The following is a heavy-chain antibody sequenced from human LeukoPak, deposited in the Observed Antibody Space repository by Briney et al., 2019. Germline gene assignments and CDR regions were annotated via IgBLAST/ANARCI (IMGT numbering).Heavy chain of an antibody. CDR2: ISAYNGNT. V-gene: IGHV1-18*01. CDR3: ARRIAVAGTHDY. CDR1: GYTFTSYG. Sequence: ASVKVSCKASGYTFTSYGISWVRQAPGQGLEWMGWISAYNGNTSYAQKLQGRVTMTTDTSTSTAYMELRSLRSDDTAVYYCARRIAVAGTHDYWGQGTLVTVSS. J-gene: IGHJ4*02. D-gene: IGHD6-19*01.